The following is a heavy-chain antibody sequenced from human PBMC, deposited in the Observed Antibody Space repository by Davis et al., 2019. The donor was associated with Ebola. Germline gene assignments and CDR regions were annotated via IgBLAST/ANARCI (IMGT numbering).Heavy chain of an antibody. Sequence: PGGSLRLSCTASGFTFGNYWMTWVRQVPEKGLEWLANIKADGSEEFYVDSVKGRFTISRDNAKNSLFLQMNSLRVEDTALYYCARGAYYYDSSGYFSFDYWGQGTLVTVSS. CDR1: GFTFGNYW. CDR2: IKADGSEE. J-gene: IGHJ4*02. CDR3: ARGAYYYDSSGYFSFDY. V-gene: IGHV3-7*03. D-gene: IGHD3-22*01.